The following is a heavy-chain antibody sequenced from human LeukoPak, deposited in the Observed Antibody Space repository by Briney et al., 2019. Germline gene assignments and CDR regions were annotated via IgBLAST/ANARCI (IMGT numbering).Heavy chain of an antibody. Sequence: SETLSLTCTVSGGSISSYYWSWIRQPPGKGLEWIGYIYYSGSTNYNPSLKSRVTISVVTSKNQFSLKLSSVTAADTAVYYCGRHLYGSGGSRGFDYWGQGTLVTVSS. J-gene: IGHJ4*02. CDR1: GGSISSYY. V-gene: IGHV4-59*08. CDR2: IYYSGST. D-gene: IGHD3-10*01. CDR3: GRHLYGSGGSRGFDY.